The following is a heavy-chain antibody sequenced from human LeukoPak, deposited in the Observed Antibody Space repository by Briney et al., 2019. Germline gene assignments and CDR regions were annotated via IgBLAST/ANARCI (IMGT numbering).Heavy chain of an antibody. Sequence: PSETLSLTCAVYGGSFSGYYWSWIRQPPGKGLEWIGEINHSGSTNYNPSLKSRVTISVDTSKNQFSLKLSSVTAADTAVYYCARTSLRTIPFDYWGQGTPVTVSS. CDR1: GGSFSGYY. J-gene: IGHJ4*02. D-gene: IGHD2-2*02. CDR3: ARTSLRTIPFDY. V-gene: IGHV4-34*01. CDR2: INHSGST.